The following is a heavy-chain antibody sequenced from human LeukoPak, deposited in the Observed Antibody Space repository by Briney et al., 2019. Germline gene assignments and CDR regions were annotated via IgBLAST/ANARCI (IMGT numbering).Heavy chain of an antibody. CDR2: IYSGGSM. CDR3: AELGITMIGGV. V-gene: IGHV3-66*01. D-gene: IGHD3-10*02. CDR1: GFTFSTFA. J-gene: IGHJ6*04. Sequence: PGGSLRLSCAASGFTFSTFAMIWVRQPPGKGLEWVSLIYSGGSMYYADSVKGRFTISRDNSKNTLYLQMNSLRAEDTAVYYCAELGITMIGGVWGKGTTVTISS.